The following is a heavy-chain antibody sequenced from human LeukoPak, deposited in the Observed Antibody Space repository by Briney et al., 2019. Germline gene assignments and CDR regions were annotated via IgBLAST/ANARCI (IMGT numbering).Heavy chain of an antibody. J-gene: IGHJ4*02. V-gene: IGHV1-69*01. CDR2: IIPIFGTA. CDR1: GGAFSSYA. D-gene: IGHD3-9*01. CDR3: ASPGYYDILTGYYNY. Sequence: ASVKVSCKASGGAFSSYAISWVRQAPGQGLEWMGGIIPIFGTANYAQKFQGRVTITADESTSTAYMELSSLRSEDTAVYYCASPGYYDILTGYYNYWGQGTLVTVSS.